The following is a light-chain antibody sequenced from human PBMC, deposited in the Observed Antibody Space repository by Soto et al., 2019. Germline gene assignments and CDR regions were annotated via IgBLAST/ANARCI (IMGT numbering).Light chain of an antibody. J-gene: IGKJ1*01. CDR3: QQYGSSRT. CDR2: GVS. V-gene: IGKV3-20*01. Sequence: EIVLTQSPGTLSLSPGERATLSCRASQSVSSSYLAWYQQKPGQAPRLLIYGVSSRATGIPDRFSGSGSGTDFTLTRTRLEPEDFAVYYCQQYGSSRTFGQGTKVEIK. CDR1: QSVSSSY.